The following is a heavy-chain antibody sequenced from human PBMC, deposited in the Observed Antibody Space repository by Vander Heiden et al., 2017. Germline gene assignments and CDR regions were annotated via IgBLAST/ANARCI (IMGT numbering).Heavy chain of an antibody. Sequence: QVQLVQSGAEVKKPGSSVKVSCKASGGTFSSYAISWVRQAPGQGLEWMGGIIPIFGTANYAQKFQGRVTITADKSTSTAYMELSSLRSEDTAVYYCASFTLLPPSRDGYNSYYYGMDVWGQGTTVTVSS. CDR3: ASFTLLPPSRDGYNSYYYGMDV. J-gene: IGHJ6*02. D-gene: IGHD5-12*01. CDR2: IIPIFGTA. CDR1: GGTFSSYA. V-gene: IGHV1-69*06.